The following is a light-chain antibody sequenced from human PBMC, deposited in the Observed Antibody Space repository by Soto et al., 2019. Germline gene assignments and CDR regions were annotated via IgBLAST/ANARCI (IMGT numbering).Light chain of an antibody. V-gene: IGKV1-39*01. CDR1: QTISKN. CDR3: QQTSNTPWT. CDR2: GTS. Sequence: DIQMTQSPSSLSASVGDRVTITCRASQTISKNLNWYQQKPEKAPKLLIYGTSSLQSGVPSRFSGSGSGTDFTLTITSLQPEDFATYYCQQTSNTPWTFGQGTKVEMK. J-gene: IGKJ1*01.